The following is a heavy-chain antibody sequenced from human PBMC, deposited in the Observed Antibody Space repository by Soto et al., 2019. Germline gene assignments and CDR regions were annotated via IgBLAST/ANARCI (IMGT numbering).Heavy chain of an antibody. J-gene: IGHJ4*02. CDR2: IYYSGST. Sequence: QLQLQESGPGLVKPSETLSLTCTVSGGSISSSSYYWGWIRQPPGKGLEWIGSIYYSGSTYYNPSLKIRVTISVDTSKNQFSLKLSSVTAADTAVYYCARPGNYGSGSYLYYLDYGGQGTLVTVSS. V-gene: IGHV4-39*01. D-gene: IGHD3-10*01. CDR3: ARPGNYGSGSYLYYLDY. CDR1: GGSISSSSYY.